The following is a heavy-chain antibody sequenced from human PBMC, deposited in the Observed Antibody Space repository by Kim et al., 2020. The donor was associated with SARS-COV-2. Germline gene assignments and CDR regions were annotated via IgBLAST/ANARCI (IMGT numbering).Heavy chain of an antibody. CDR2: GSGGTT. V-gene: IGHV3-23*01. D-gene: IGHD1-26*01. CDR3: AKGWAV. Sequence: GSGGTTKYADSVKGRFTISRDISRDTLYLQMNSRRAEDTAVYYCAKGWAVWGQGTAVTVSS. J-gene: IGHJ6*02.